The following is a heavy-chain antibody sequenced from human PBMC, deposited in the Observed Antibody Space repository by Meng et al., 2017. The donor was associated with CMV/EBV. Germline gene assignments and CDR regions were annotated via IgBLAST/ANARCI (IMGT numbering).Heavy chain of an antibody. D-gene: IGHD2-2*01. CDR3: AKIPAARFDY. CDR2: IRYDGSNK. V-gene: IGHV3-30*02. CDR1: GFTFSSYG. Sequence: QVQLWWVGGGVVQPGGSLRLSCAASGFTFSSYGMHWVRQAPGKGLEWVAFIRYDGSNKYYADSVKGRFTISRDNSKNTLYLQMNSLRAEDTAVYYCAKIPAARFDYWGQGTLVTVSS. J-gene: IGHJ4*02.